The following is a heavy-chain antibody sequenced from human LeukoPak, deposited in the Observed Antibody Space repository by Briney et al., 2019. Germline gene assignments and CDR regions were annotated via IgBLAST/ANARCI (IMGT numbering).Heavy chain of an antibody. CDR1: GFTFSSYG. CDR3: AKVGGASWIQLWLHY. CDR2: ISGSGGST. J-gene: IGHJ4*02. Sequence: GGSLRLSCAASGFTFSSYGMSWVRQAPGKGLEWVSAISGSGGSTYYADSVKGRFTISRDNSKNTLYLQMNSLRAEDTAVYYCAKVGGASWIQLWLHYWGQGTLVTVSS. D-gene: IGHD5-18*01. V-gene: IGHV3-23*01.